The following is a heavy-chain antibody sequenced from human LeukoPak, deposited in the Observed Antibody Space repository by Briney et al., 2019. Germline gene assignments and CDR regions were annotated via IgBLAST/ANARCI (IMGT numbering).Heavy chain of an antibody. V-gene: IGHV3-23*01. Sequence: GGSLRLSCAASGFTFSSYAMSWVRQAPGKGLEWVLAISGSGGSTYYADSVKGRFTISRDNSKNTLYLQMNSLRAEDTAVYYCAKFPDSSVYYFDYWGQGTLVTVSS. CDR2: ISGSGGST. J-gene: IGHJ4*02. D-gene: IGHD3-22*01. CDR1: GFTFSSYA. CDR3: AKFPDSSVYYFDY.